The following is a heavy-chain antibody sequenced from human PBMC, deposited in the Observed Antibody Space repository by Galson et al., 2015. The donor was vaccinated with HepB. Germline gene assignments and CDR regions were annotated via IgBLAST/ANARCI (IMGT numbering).Heavy chain of an antibody. CDR2: ISVYNGNT. J-gene: IGHJ4*02. D-gene: IGHD3-22*01. CDR3: ASFYESSGYYYVDN. CDR1: GYTFTTFV. Sequence: SVKVSCKASGYTFTTFVIAWVRQAPGQGLEWMGWISVYNGNTKYAQNLQGRVSMTTDTSTSTAYMELRSLRSDDTAVYYCASFYESSGYYYVDNWGQGTLVTVSS. V-gene: IGHV1-18*04.